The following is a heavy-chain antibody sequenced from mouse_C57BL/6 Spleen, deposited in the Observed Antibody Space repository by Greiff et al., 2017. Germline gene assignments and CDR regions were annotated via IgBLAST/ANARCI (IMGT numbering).Heavy chain of an antibody. D-gene: IGHD2-4*01. CDR2: IYPRDGST. V-gene: IGHV1-78*01. CDR3: ARENDYDGDYYAMDY. Sequence: QVQLQQSDAELVKPGASVKISCKASGYTFTDHTIHWMKQRPEQGLEWIGYIYPRDGSTKYNEKFKGKATLTADKSSSTAYMQLNSLTSEDSTVYFCARENDYDGDYYAMDYWGQGTSVTVSS. CDR1: GYTFTDHT. J-gene: IGHJ4*01.